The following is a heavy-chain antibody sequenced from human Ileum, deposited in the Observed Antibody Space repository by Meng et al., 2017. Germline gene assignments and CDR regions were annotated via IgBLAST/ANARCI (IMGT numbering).Heavy chain of an antibody. V-gene: IGHV1-18*01. CDR2: ISAYNGNT. CDR3: ARDEPDVLIGYEAY. J-gene: IGHJ4*02. CDR1: GYTFTSYG. D-gene: IGHD3-9*01. Sequence: QVQRVQSGAEVKKPGASVKVSCKASGYTFTSYGISWVRQAPGQGLEWMGWISAYNGNTNYAQKLQGRVTMTTDTSTSTIYMELSSLRSEDTAVYYCARDEPDVLIGYEAYWGQGTLVTVSS.